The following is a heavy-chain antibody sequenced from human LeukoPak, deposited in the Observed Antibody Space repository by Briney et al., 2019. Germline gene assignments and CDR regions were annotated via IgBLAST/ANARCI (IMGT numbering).Heavy chain of an antibody. Sequence: PGGSLRLSCAASGFTFSSHAMGWVRQAPGKGLEWIGYIYSDGSTNYNPSLRSRVTMSVDTSKNQFSLKLSSVTAADTALYYCARHPPGYTSGALDYWGQGTLVTVSS. CDR2: IYSDGST. CDR1: GFTFSSHA. D-gene: IGHD5-18*01. CDR3: ARHPPGYTSGALDY. J-gene: IGHJ4*02. V-gene: IGHV4-59*08.